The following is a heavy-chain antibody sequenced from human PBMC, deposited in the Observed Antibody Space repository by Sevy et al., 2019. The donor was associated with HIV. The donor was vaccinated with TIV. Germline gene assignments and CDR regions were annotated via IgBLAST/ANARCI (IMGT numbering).Heavy chain of an antibody. CDR1: GFTFSSYS. CDR3: ARDARTPYSSGWYRGYYYYMDV. V-gene: IGHV3-21*01. J-gene: IGHJ6*03. CDR2: ISSSSSYI. Sequence: GGSLRLSCAASGFTFSSYSMNWVRQAPGKGLEWVSSISSSSSYIYYADSVKGRFTISRDNAKNSLYLQMNSLRAEDTAVYYCARDARTPYSSGWYRGYYYYMDVWGKGTTVTVSS. D-gene: IGHD6-19*01.